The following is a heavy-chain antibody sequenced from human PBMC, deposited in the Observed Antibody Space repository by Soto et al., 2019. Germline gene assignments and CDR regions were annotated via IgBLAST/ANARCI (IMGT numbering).Heavy chain of an antibody. Sequence: HPGGSLRLSCAASGFTFSSYAMSWVRQAQGKGLEWVSGISGSGGETNYADSVKGRFTISRDNSKNTLYLQMNSLRAEDTAVYYCAFSQRGLILNYFDYWGQGTLVTVSS. D-gene: IGHD6-19*01. V-gene: IGHV3-23*01. J-gene: IGHJ4*02. CDR1: GFTFSSYA. CDR2: ISGSGGET. CDR3: AFSQRGLILNYFDY.